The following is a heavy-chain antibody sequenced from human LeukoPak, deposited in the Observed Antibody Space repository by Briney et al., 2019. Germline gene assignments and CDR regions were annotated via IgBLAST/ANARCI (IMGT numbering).Heavy chain of an antibody. CDR1: GYTFTSYD. Sequence: AASVKVSCKASGYTFTSYDINWVRQATGQGLEWMGWMNPNSGNTGYAQKFQGRVTITRNTSISTAYMELSSLRSEDTAVYYCARVPKRQWLRFRPDYYYYMDVWGKGTTVTVSS. J-gene: IGHJ6*03. D-gene: IGHD5-12*01. CDR2: MNPNSGNT. CDR3: ARVPKRQWLRFRPDYYYYMDV. V-gene: IGHV1-8*03.